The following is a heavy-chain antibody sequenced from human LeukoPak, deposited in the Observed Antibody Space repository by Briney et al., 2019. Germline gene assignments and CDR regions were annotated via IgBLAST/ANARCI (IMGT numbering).Heavy chain of an antibody. Sequence: ASVKVSCKASGCTFTSYAMHWVRQAPGQRLEWMGWINAGNGNTKYSQKFQGRVTITRDTSASTAYMELSSLRSEDTAVYYCARVFPQAGTRRGLDYWGQGTLVTVSS. CDR1: GCTFTSYA. D-gene: IGHD6-13*01. J-gene: IGHJ4*02. V-gene: IGHV1-3*01. CDR2: INAGNGNT. CDR3: ARVFPQAGTRRGLDY.